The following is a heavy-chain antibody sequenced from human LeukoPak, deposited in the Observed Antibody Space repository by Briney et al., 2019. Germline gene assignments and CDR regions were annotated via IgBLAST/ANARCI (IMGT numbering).Heavy chain of an antibody. V-gene: IGHV4-31*03. CDR3: ARERGAGAAPIDY. D-gene: IGHD6-13*01. Sequence: ASQTLSLTCTVSGVSISSGGYDWGWLRQQAGKGLEWIAYIYYSGTTYYPPSLNSRVTISVDTSKNQFSLKLNSVTAADTAVYYCARERGAGAAPIDYWGQETLVTVSS. J-gene: IGHJ4*02. CDR2: IYYSGTT. CDR1: GVSISSGGYD.